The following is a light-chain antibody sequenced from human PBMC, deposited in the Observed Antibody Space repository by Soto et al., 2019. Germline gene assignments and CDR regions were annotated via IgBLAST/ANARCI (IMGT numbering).Light chain of an antibody. CDR2: AAS. CDR1: QGISNF. V-gene: IGKV1-27*01. J-gene: IGKJ1*01. CDR3: QKYHSAPPT. Sequence: DIQLTQSPSSLSASVGDRVTITCRASQGISNFVAWYQQKPGNVPKLLIYAASTLQSGVPSRFSGSGSGTDFTLSISNLQPEDVGTFYCQKYHSAPPTFGHGTKADIK.